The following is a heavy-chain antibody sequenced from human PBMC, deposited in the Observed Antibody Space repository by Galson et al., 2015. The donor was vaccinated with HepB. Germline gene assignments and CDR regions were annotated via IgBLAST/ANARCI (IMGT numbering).Heavy chain of an antibody. D-gene: IGHD2-21*01. CDR1: EFSISDYY. CDR3: TREASMLWWPDAFDI. V-gene: IGHV3-72*01. J-gene: IGHJ3*02. Sequence: SLRLSCATSEFSISDYYMDWVRQAPGKGLEWVGRTKNKANSYTTDYAASVKGRFIISRDLSRNSMFLQMNSLETEDTAVYYCTREASMLWWPDAFDIWGQGTKVTVSS. CDR2: TKNKANSYTT.